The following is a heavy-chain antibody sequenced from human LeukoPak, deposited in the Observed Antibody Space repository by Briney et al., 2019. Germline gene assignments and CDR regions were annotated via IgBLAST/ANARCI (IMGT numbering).Heavy chain of an antibody. J-gene: IGHJ4*02. CDR2: INDSGGNT. CDR3: AKRSAYGGNWNYFDY. V-gene: IGHV3-23*01. Sequence: GGSLSLTCAASGFTFSSYGMSWVRQAPGKGLEWVASINDSGGNTYYADSVRGRFTISRDNAKHTLYLQMNSLRAEETAVYYCAKRSAYGGNWNYFDYWGQGTLVTVSS. CDR1: GFTFSSYG. D-gene: IGHD4-23*01.